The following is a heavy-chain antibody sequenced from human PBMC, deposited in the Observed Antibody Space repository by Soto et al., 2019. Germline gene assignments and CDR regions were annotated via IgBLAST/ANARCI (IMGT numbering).Heavy chain of an antibody. Sequence: EVQLVESGGGLVQPGGALRRSCAASGITVNNNYMSWVRQAPGKGLEWVSVIYSGGDRGYADSVKGRFTISRDNSKNTVYLQMNGLRAEDTAICYCARDVGVWGRGTTVIVSS. CDR1: GITVNNNY. CDR3: ARDVGV. J-gene: IGHJ6*04. V-gene: IGHV3-66*01. CDR2: IYSGGDR.